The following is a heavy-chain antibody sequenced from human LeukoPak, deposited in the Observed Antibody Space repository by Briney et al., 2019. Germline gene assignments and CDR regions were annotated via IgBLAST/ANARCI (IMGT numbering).Heavy chain of an antibody. CDR3: AKVRTGHYFDY. CDR1: GFSFTNYA. D-gene: IGHD3/OR15-3a*01. V-gene: IGHV3-23*01. J-gene: IGHJ4*02. Sequence: GGSLRLSCAASGFSFTNYAMSWVRQAPGKGLEWVSGITDSGGSTYYADSVTGRFTISRDNSKNTLYLQMNSLRAEDTAVYYCAKVRTGHYFDYWGQGTLVTVSS. CDR2: ITDSGGST.